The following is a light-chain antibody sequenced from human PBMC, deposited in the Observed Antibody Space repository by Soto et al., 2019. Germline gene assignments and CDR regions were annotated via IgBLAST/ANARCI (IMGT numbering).Light chain of an antibody. CDR2: AAS. V-gene: IGKV1-12*01. CDR1: QGISSW. J-gene: IGKJ4*01. CDR3: QQANSFPPT. Sequence: DIQMTQTPSSVSASVGDRVTITCRASQGISSWLAWDQQKPGKAPKLLIYAASILQSGVPSMFSVSGSGTDFTLTINSLQPEDFASYYCQQANSFPPTFGGGTKVEIK.